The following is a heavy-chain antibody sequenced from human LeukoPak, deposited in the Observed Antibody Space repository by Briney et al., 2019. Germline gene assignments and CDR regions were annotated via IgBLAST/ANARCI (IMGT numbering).Heavy chain of an antibody. V-gene: IGHV3-33*03. CDR1: GFTFSSFG. CDR2: IYYDGSNK. CDR3: AKEASGSYYYGSGTSRDAVDI. J-gene: IGHJ3*02. Sequence: GGSLRLSCAASGFTFSSFGMHWVRQAPGKGLEWVAVIYYDGSNKYYADSVKGRFTISRDNSKNTLYLQMSSLRVEDTAVYYCAKEASGSYYYGSGTSRDAVDIWGQGTMVTVSS. D-gene: IGHD3-10*01.